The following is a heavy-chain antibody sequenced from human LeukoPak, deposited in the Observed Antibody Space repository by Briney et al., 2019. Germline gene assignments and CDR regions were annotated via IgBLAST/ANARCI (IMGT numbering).Heavy chain of an antibody. CDR2: ISWNSGNI. D-gene: IGHD2-2*01. CDR1: GFTFDDYA. V-gene: IGHV3-9*01. J-gene: IGHJ5*02. Sequence: GGSLRLSCAASGFTFDDYAMHWVRQAPGKGLEWVSGISWNSGNIGYADSVKGRLTTSRDNAKNSLYLQMNSLRTDDTAVYYCARVVTAAWDWFDPWGQGTLVSVSS. CDR3: ARVVTAAWDWFDP.